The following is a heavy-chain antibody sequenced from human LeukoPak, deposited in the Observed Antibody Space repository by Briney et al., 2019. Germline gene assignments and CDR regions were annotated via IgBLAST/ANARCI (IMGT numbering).Heavy chain of an antibody. Sequence: ASVKVSCKASGYTFTSYGISWVRQAPGQGLEWMGWISGYNGNTNYAQNLQGRVTMTTDTSTSTAYMELSRLRSDDTAVYYCARDVDTAMVSDAFDIWGQGTMVTVSS. CDR3: ARDVDTAMVSDAFDI. CDR1: GYTFTSYG. V-gene: IGHV1-18*01. J-gene: IGHJ3*02. CDR2: ISGYNGNT. D-gene: IGHD5-18*01.